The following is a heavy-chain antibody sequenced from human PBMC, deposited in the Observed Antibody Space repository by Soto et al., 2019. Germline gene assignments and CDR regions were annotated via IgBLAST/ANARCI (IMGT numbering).Heavy chain of an antibody. Sequence: ASVKVSCQASGYTFTSYDINWVRQATGQGLEWMGWMNPNSGNTGYAQKFQGRVTMTRNTSISTAYMELSSLRSEDTAVYYCAPWGADPHYYYYGLDIWHQETTVIVSS. CDR1: GYTFTSYD. J-gene: IGHJ6*02. D-gene: IGHD1-26*01. CDR3: APWGADPHYYYYGLDI. V-gene: IGHV1-8*01. CDR2: MNPNSGNT.